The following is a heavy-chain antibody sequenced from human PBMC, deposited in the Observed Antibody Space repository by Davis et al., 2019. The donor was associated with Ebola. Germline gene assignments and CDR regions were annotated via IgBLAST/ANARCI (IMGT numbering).Heavy chain of an antibody. J-gene: IGHJ6*02. D-gene: IGHD5-12*01. CDR2: IIPIFGTA. CDR3: ARDVADGMDV. CDR1: GGTFSSYA. V-gene: IGHV1-69*13. Sequence: SVKVSCKASGGTFSSYAISWVRQAPGQGLEWMGGIIPIFGTANYAQKFQSRVTITADESTSTAYMELSSLRSEDTAVYYCARDVADGMDVWGQGTTVTVSS.